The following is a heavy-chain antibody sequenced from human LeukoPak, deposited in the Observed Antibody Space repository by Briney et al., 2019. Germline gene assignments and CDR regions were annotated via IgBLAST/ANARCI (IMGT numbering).Heavy chain of an antibody. D-gene: IGHD5-24*01. Sequence: SETLSLTCTVSGGSISSYYWSWIRQPPGKGLEWIGYIYYSGSTNYNPSLKSRVTISVDTSKNQFSLKLSSVTAADTAVYYCAGIRRDGYNAAFDYWGQGTLVTVSS. J-gene: IGHJ4*02. V-gene: IGHV4-59*08. CDR1: GGSISSYY. CDR2: IYYSGST. CDR3: AGIRRDGYNAAFDY.